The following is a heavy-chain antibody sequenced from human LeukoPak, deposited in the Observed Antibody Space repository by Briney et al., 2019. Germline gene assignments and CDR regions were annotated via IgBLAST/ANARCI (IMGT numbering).Heavy chain of an antibody. V-gene: IGHV3-11*06. CDR1: GFTLSDYF. Sequence: PGGSLRLSCAASGFTLSDYFMSWIRQAPGKGLEWVSYIDTRSSYTKYVDSVKGRFTISRDDSKNTLYLQMNSLRAEDTAVYYCAKAHTPYGSGSYYTHFQHWGQGTLVTVSS. CDR3: AKAHTPYGSGSYYTHFQH. D-gene: IGHD3-10*01. CDR2: IDTRSSYT. J-gene: IGHJ1*01.